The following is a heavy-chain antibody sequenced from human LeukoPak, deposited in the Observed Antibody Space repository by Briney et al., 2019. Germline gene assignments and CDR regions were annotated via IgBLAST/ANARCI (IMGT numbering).Heavy chain of an antibody. D-gene: IGHD3-10*01. CDR2: IYYSGST. CDR1: GGSISSGGYY. V-gene: IGHV4-31*03. J-gene: IGHJ4*02. CDR3: ARRGVRGVPFDY. Sequence: SATLSLTGTVSGGSISSGGYYWSWIRQHPGEGLAWIGYIYYSGSTYYNPSLKSRVTISVDTSKNQFSLKLSSVTAADTAVYYCARRGVRGVPFDYWGQGTLVTVSS.